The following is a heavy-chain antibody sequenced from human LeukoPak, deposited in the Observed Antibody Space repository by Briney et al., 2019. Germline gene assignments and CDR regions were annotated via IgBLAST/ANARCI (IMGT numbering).Heavy chain of an antibody. CDR3: AREGGNCSSTSCYLDY. CDR2: INPNSGGT. Sequence: ASVTVSCKASGYTFTGYYMHWVRQAPGQGLEWMGWINPNSGGTNYAQKFQGRVTMTRDTSISTAYMELSRLGSDDTAVYYCAREGGNCSSTSCYLDYWGQGTLVTVSS. CDR1: GYTFTGYY. V-gene: IGHV1-2*02. J-gene: IGHJ4*02. D-gene: IGHD2-2*01.